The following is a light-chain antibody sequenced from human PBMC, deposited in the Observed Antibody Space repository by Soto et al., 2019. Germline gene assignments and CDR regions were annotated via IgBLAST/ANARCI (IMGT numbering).Light chain of an antibody. J-gene: IGKJ4*01. V-gene: IGKV1-9*01. Sequence: DIQLTQSPSFLSASVGDRVTITCRASKGIGSSLAWYQQKPGNAPKILIYAAATLQGGVPSRFSGSGSGTEFTLTISSVQPEDFASYYCQHLYSYPREVTFGGGTKVEIK. CDR3: QHLYSYPREVT. CDR2: AAA. CDR1: KGIGSS.